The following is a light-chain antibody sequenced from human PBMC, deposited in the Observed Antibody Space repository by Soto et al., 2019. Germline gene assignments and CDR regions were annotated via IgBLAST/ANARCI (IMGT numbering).Light chain of an antibody. V-gene: IGKV3-20*01. CDR1: QSVSSSY. CDR3: QQYGSTPRT. J-gene: IGKJ2*01. CDR2: GAS. Sequence: ETVLTQSPGTLSLSPGERATLSCRASQSVSSSYLAWYQQKPGQAPRLLIYGASSRATGIPDRFSGGGSGTDFTLTISRLEPEDFAVYFCQQYGSTPRTFGQGTKLEIK.